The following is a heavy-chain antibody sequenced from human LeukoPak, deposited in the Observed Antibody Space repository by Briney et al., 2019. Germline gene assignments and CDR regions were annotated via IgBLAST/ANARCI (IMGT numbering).Heavy chain of an antibody. Sequence: PGGSLRLSCAASGFTFSDYYMSWIRQAPGKGLEWVSYISSSGSTIYYADSVKGRFTISRDNAKNSLYLQMNSLRAEDTAVYYCAGDSSGWYPPWFDPWGQGTLVTVSS. J-gene: IGHJ5*02. CDR1: GFTFSDYY. CDR3: AGDSSGWYPPWFDP. D-gene: IGHD6-19*01. V-gene: IGHV3-11*01. CDR2: ISSSGSTI.